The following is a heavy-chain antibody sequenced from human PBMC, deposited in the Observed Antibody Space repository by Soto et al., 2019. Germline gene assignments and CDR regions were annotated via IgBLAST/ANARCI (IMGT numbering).Heavy chain of an antibody. CDR1: GYSFTSFW. CDR3: TLYCYYDPSDLYSF. CDR2: IDPSDSYT. Sequence: ESLPISCKGSGYSFTSFWNSWVRQMPGKGLEWMGRIDPSDSYTNYSPSFQGHVTISADKSISTAYLQWSSLKASDTAMYYCTLYCYYDPSDLYSFCGQGSMV. J-gene: IGHJ3*01. D-gene: IGHD3-22*01. V-gene: IGHV5-10-1*01.